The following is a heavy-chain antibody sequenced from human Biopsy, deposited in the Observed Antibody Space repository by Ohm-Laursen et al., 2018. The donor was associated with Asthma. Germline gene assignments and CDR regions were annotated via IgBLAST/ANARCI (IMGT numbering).Heavy chain of an antibody. J-gene: IGHJ6*02. CDR2: ISYGGKT. D-gene: IGHD3-3*01. Sequence: TLSLTCTVSGGSMTPTSHYWDWIRQAPGKGLEGIGYISYGGKTSYNPSLKNRVTISRDTSKNQFSLRLPSVTAADTAVYFCARRITIFGVVQKDHGMDAWGQGTTVIVSS. V-gene: IGHV4-39*01. CDR1: GGSMTPTSHY. CDR3: ARRITIFGVVQKDHGMDA.